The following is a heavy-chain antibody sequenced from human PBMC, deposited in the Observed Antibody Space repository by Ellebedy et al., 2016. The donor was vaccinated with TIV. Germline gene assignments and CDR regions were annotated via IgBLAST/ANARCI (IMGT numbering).Heavy chain of an antibody. Sequence: AASVKVSCKASGYTFTDYDINWVRQATGQGLEYLGWMKPGSGNTGYAQKFQGRVTITADKSTSTVYMELSSLRSEDTAVYYCARALYGGNSGAPFDPWGQGTLVTVSS. CDR3: ARALYGGNSGAPFDP. V-gene: IGHV1-8*01. J-gene: IGHJ5*02. CDR1: GYTFTDYD. D-gene: IGHD4-23*01. CDR2: MKPGSGNT.